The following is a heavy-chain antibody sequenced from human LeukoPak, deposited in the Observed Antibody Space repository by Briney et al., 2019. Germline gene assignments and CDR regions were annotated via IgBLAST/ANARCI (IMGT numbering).Heavy chain of an antibody. J-gene: IGHJ3*02. V-gene: IGHV4-34*01. CDR2: INHSGST. CDR3: ARDRTYVLRYFDWPSLDAFDI. CDR1: GGSFSGYY. Sequence: PSETLSLTCAVYGGSFSGYYWSWIRQPPGKELEWIGEINHSGSTNYNPPLKSRVTISVDTSKNQFSLKLSSVTAADTAVYYCARDRTYVLRYFDWPSLDAFDIWGQGTMVTVSS. D-gene: IGHD3-9*01.